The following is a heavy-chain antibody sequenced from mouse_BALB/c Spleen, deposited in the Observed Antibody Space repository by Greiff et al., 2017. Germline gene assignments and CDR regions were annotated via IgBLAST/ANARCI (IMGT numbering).Heavy chain of an antibody. CDR3: ARRAYDGYYAWFAY. CDR2: INPSSGYT. D-gene: IGHD2-3*01. CDR1: GYTFTSYT. J-gene: IGHJ3*01. V-gene: IGHV1-4*01. Sequence: VKLLESGAELARPGASVKMSCKASGYTFTSYTMHWVNQRPGQGLEWIGYINPSSGYTNYNQKFKDKATLTADKSSSTAYMQLSSLTSEDSAVYYCARRAYDGYYAWFAYWGQGTLVTVSA.